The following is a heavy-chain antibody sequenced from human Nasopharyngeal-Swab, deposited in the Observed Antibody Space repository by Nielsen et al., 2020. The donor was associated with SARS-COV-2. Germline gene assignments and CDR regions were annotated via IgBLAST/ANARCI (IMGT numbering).Heavy chain of an antibody. Sequence: GGSLRLSCAASGFTFSRYAMHWVRQAPGKGLEWVAVISYDGSNKYYADSVKGRFTISRDNSKNTLYLQMNSLRAEDTAVYYCARTLGSDDAFDIWGQGTMVTVSS. V-gene: IGHV3-30*04. CDR3: ARTLGSDDAFDI. D-gene: IGHD7-27*01. CDR2: ISYDGSNK. CDR1: GFTFSRYA. J-gene: IGHJ3*02.